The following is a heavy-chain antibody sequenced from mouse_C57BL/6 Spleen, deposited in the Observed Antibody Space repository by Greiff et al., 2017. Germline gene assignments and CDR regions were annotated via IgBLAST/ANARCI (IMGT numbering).Heavy chain of an antibody. CDR3: ARGDYGNYVDY. CDR1: GYTFTSYW. V-gene: IGHV1-69*01. Sequence: VQLQESGAELVMPGASVKLSCKASGYTFTSYWMHWVKQRPGQGLEWIGEIDPSDSYTNYNQKFKGKSTLTVDKSSSTAYMQLISLTSEDSAVYYCARGDYGNYVDYWGQGTTLTVSS. J-gene: IGHJ2*01. CDR2: IDPSDSYT. D-gene: IGHD2-1*01.